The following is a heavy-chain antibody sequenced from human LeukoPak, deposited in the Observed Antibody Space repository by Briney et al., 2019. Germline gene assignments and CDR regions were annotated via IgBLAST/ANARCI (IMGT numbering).Heavy chain of an antibody. CDR3: ARGEGGAVDY. Sequence: GASVTLSCKASGYTFTSYDNNWVRHPTGPGLEWMGWMNPNSGNTGYAQKFQGRVTMTRNTSISTAYMELSSLRSEDTAVYYCARGEGGAVDYWGQGTLVTVSS. CDR2: MNPNSGNT. D-gene: IGHD1-26*01. J-gene: IGHJ4*02. V-gene: IGHV1-8*01. CDR1: GYTFTSYD.